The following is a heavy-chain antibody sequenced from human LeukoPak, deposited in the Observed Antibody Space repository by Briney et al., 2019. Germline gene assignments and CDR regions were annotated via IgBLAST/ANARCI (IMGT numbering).Heavy chain of an antibody. CDR3: ARVGSGCSSTSCYGAYYYYYMDV. Sequence: PSETLSLTCTVSGGSISSSSYYWGWIRQPPGKGLGWIGSIYYSGSTYYNPSLKSRVTISVDTSKNQFSLKLSSVTAADTAVYYCARVGSGCSSTSCYGAYYYYYMDVWGKGTTVTVSS. V-gene: IGHV4-39*01. D-gene: IGHD2-2*01. CDR1: GGSISSSSYY. J-gene: IGHJ6*03. CDR2: IYYSGST.